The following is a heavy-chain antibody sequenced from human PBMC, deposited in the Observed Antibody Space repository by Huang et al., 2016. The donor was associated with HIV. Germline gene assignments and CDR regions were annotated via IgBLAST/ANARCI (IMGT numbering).Heavy chain of an antibody. V-gene: IGHV3-30*18. CDR2: RSYDGSSK. CDR3: AKDGRGSGTYYDYFEY. D-gene: IGHD1-26*01. Sequence: QVQLVESGGGVVQPGRALRLSCADFGFTFNKFDMHWVRQAPGKGREWVAIRSYDGSSKYHADAVKGRFTISRDNSKNTVYLQMNSLRVEDTAVYYCAKDGRGSGTYYDYFEYWGQGTLVTVSS. J-gene: IGHJ4*02. CDR1: GFTFNKFD.